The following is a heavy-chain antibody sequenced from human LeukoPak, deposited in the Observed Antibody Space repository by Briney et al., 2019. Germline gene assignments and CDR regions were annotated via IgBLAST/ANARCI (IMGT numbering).Heavy chain of an antibody. CDR1: GFTFRSYA. J-gene: IGHJ4*02. V-gene: IGHV3-23*01. D-gene: IGHD6-13*01. Sequence: GGSLRLSCAASGFTFRSYAMSWVRQAPGRGLEWVSVISGSGGSTYYADSVKGRFTISRDNSKNTLYLQMNSLRAEDTAVYYGAKDHYSSSWFFDYGGQGTVVTVS. CDR3: AKDHYSSSWFFDY. CDR2: ISGSGGST.